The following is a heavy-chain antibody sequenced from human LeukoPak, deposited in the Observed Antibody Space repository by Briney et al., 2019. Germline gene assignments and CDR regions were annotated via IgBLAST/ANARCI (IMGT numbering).Heavy chain of an antibody. D-gene: IGHD3-10*01. CDR2: IYHSGST. V-gene: IGHV4-38-2*02. Sequence: SETLSLTCTVSGYSISSGYYWGWIRQPPGKGLEWIGSIYHSGSTYYNPSLKSRVTISVDTSKNQFSLKLASVTAADTAVYYCARVEEGYGSGRRENYYYYYMDVWGKGTTVTISS. J-gene: IGHJ6*03. CDR1: GYSISSGYY. CDR3: ARVEEGYGSGRRENYYYYYMDV.